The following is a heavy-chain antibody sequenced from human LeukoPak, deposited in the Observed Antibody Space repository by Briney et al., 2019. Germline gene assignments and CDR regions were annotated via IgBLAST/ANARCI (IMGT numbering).Heavy chain of an antibody. V-gene: IGHV4-59*11. Sequence: SETLSLTCTVSGGSISSHYWSWIRQPPGKGLEWIGYIYYSGSTNYNPSLKSRVTISVDTSKNQFSLKLSSVTAADTAVYYCARGYASGCYSTWGQGILVTVSS. D-gene: IGHD3-10*01. CDR3: ARGYASGCYST. CDR2: IYYSGST. J-gene: IGHJ5*02. CDR1: GGSISSHY.